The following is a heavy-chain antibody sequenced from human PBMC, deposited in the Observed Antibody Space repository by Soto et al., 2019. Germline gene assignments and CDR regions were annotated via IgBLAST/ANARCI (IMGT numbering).Heavy chain of an antibody. CDR2: ISNSGTKK. J-gene: IGHJ6*02. V-gene: IGHV3-21*01. CDR3: ARDEGYGMDV. CDR1: GITFYSFS. Sequence: LRLSCVASGITFYSFSVNWVRQAPGKGLEWVSSISNSGTKKNYADSVKGRFTISRDTANNSVFLQMNNLRGEDTAVYYCARDEGYGMDVWGQGTTVTVSS.